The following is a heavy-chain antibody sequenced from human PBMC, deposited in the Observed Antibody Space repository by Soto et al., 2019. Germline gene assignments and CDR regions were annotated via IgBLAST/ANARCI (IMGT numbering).Heavy chain of an antibody. V-gene: IGHV4-31*03. CDR3: AMYYYGSGSYVDY. CDR1: GGSISSGGYY. D-gene: IGHD3-10*01. CDR2: IYYSGST. J-gene: IGHJ4*02. Sequence: QVQLQESGPGLVKPSQTLSLTCTVSGGSISSGGYYWSWIRQHPGKGLEWIGYIYYSGSTYYNPSLKSRVTISVDTSKTQFSLKLSSVTAADTAVYYCAMYYYGSGSYVDYWGQGTLVTVSS.